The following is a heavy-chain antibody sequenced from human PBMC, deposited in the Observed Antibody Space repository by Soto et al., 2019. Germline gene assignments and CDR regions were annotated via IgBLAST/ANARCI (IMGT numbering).Heavy chain of an antibody. D-gene: IGHD3-10*01. CDR1: GFTLQNYA. CDR2: LIGGHYGT. CDR3: AKGKSTGDIDWFDP. Sequence: GGSLRLSCTASGFTLQNYAMAWVRQAPGKGLEWVSTLIGGHYGTAYSYSVKGRFTVSRDNSKNCLYLQMNSPGVEDTAMYFCAKGKSTGDIDWFDPWGQGSLVTVSS. V-gene: IGHV3-23*01. J-gene: IGHJ5*02.